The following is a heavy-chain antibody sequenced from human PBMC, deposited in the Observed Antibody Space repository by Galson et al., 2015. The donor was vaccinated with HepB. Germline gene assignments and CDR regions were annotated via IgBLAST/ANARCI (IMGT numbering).Heavy chain of an antibody. Sequence: SLRLSCAASGFTISSYVMTWVRQAPGKGLEWVSSISASGGTTYYADSVKGRFTISRDNSKNTLYLQMNSLRAEDTAVYYCAKGGHENWNYGDYCGQGSLVTVSS. CDR3: AKGGHENWNYGDY. V-gene: IGHV3-23*01. D-gene: IGHD1-7*01. CDR1: GFTISSYV. CDR2: ISASGGTT. J-gene: IGHJ4*02.